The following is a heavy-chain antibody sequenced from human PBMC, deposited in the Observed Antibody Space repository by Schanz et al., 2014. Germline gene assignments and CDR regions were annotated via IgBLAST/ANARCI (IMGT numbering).Heavy chain of an antibody. Sequence: VQLVEYGGGLVQPGESLRLSCAASRFTFSSYTMHWVRQAPGKGLEWVAFISYDGNNQYYADSVRGRFTISRDNAKNSLYLQMNSLRDEDTAVYYCARSHITMVRGVIIAPYFDYWGQGTLVTVSS. J-gene: IGHJ4*02. CDR3: ARSHITMVRGVIIAPYFDY. D-gene: IGHD3-10*01. CDR2: ISYDGNNQ. V-gene: IGHV3-30*04. CDR1: RFTFSSYT.